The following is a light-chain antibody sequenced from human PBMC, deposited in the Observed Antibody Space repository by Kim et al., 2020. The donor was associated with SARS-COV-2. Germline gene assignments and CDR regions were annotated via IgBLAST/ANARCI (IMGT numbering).Light chain of an antibody. V-gene: IGLV2-14*04. CDR3: SSYTSSSTVV. CDR1: SSDVGGYNY. CDR2: DVS. J-gene: IGLJ2*01. Sequence: GQSITISCTGTSSDVGGYNYVSWYQQHPGNAPKLMIYDVSKRPSGVSNRFSGSKSGNTASLTISGLQAEDEADYYCSSYTSSSTVVFGGGTQLTVL.